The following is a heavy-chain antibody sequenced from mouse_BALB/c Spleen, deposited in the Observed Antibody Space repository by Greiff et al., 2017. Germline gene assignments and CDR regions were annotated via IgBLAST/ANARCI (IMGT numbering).Heavy chain of an antibody. CDR3: ARGGSWFAY. Sequence: VQLQESGPSLVKPSQSLSLSCSASGDSFTSGYWNWVRQFPGHKLEYMGYISYSGSTYYNPTLKSRISTTRDTSKNQYYLQLNSVTTEDTATYYCARGGSWFAYWGQGTLVTVSA. J-gene: IGHJ3*01. V-gene: IGHV3-8*02. CDR2: ISYSGST. CDR1: GDSFTSGY.